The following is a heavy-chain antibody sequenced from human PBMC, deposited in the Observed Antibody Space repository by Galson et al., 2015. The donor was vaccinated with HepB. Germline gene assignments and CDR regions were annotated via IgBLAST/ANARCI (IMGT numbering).Heavy chain of an antibody. V-gene: IGHV3-21*01. Sequence: SLRLSCAASGFTFSSYSMNWVRQAPGKGLEWVSSISSSSSYIYYADSVKGRFTISRDNAKNSLYLQMNSLRAEDTAVYYCARDRDTMIVVAYMDVWGKGTTVTVSS. CDR3: ARDRDTMIVVAYMDV. J-gene: IGHJ6*03. CDR2: ISSSSSYI. CDR1: GFTFSSYS. D-gene: IGHD3-22*01.